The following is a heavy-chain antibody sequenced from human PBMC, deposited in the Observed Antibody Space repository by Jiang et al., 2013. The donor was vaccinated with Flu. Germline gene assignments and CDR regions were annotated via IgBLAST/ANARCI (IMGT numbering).Heavy chain of an antibody. CDR3: ARLLCSSWSWPAFDY. CDR1: GFSLTTSGMC. D-gene: IGHD6-13*01. CDR2: IDWDEDK. V-gene: IGHV2-70*11. Sequence: TQTLTLTCTFSGFSLTTSGMCVSWIRQPPGKALEWLARIDWDEDKYYSTSLTTRLTISKDTSKNQVVLTMTNMDPVDTATYYCARLLCSSWSWPAFDYWGQGILVTVSS. J-gene: IGHJ4*02.